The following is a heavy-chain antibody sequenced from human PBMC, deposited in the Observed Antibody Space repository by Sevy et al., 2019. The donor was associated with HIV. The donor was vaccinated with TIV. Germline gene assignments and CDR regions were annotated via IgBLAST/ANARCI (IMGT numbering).Heavy chain of an antibody. V-gene: IGHV4-61*02. CDR3: ARDGIRRDYYHGMDV. D-gene: IGHD3-10*01. CDR1: GDSISSGNHW. J-gene: IGHJ6*02. Sequence: SETLSLTCTVSGDSISSGNHWWSWIRQPAGKGLEWIGRVYSSGRTMYNSSLKSRVTMSVDTSKNQFSLMVSSLIAADTAIYYCARDGIRRDYYHGMDVWGQGTTVTVFS. CDR2: VYSSGRT.